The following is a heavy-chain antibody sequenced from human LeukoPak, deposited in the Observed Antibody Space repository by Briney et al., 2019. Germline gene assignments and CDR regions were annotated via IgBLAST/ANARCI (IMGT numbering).Heavy chain of an antibody. D-gene: IGHD3-10*01. CDR2: INHSGST. CDR1: GGSFSGYY. CDR3: ARGRLGGSGLRYFDY. V-gene: IGHV4-34*01. Sequence: SETLSLTCAVYGGSFSGYYWSWIRQPPGKGLEWIGEINHSGSTNYNPSLKSRVTISVDTSKNQFSLKLSSVTAADTAVYYCARGRLGGSGLRYFDYWGQGTLVTVSS. J-gene: IGHJ4*02.